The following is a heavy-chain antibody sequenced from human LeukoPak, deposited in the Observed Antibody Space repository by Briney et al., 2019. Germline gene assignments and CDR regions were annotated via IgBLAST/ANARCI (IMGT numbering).Heavy chain of an antibody. V-gene: IGHV3-21*01. CDR3: ARGSILGATGYD. CDR1: GFSFSDSS. J-gene: IGHJ4*02. Sequence: GGSLRLSCATSGFSFSDSSMAWVRQAPGKGLEWVSSISGNSYWIYYAGPVKDRFTISRDNARNSLYLEMERLSADNTAVYYCARGSILGATGYDWGQGTLVAVSS. D-gene: IGHD1-26*01. CDR2: ISGNSYWI.